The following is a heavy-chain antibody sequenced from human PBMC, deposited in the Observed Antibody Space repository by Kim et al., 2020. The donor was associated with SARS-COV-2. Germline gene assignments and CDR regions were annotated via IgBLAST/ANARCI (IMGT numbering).Heavy chain of an antibody. CDR1: GYTVTSYG. J-gene: IGHJ4*02. Sequence: ASVKVSCKASGYTVTSYGISWVRQAPGQGLEWMGWISAYNGNTNYAQKLQGRVTMTTDTSTSTAYMELRSLRSDDTAVYYCARAHQRITIFGVVPSFDYWGQGTLVTVSS. V-gene: IGHV1-18*01. CDR3: ARAHQRITIFGVVPSFDY. D-gene: IGHD3-3*01. CDR2: ISAYNGNT.